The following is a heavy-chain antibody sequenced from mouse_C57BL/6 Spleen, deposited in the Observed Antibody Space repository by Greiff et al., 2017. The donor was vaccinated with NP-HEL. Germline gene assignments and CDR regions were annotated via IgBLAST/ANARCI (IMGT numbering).Heavy chain of an antibody. Sequence: QVQLQQSGAELVRPGASVTLSCKASGYTFTDYDMHWVKQTPVHGLEWIGAIDPETGGTAYNQKFKGKAILTADKSSSTAYMELRSLTSEDSAVYYCTRLLRSAWFAYWGQGTLVTVSA. D-gene: IGHD1-1*01. CDR2: IDPETGGT. V-gene: IGHV1-15*01. CDR3: TRLLRSAWFAY. CDR1: GYTFTDYD. J-gene: IGHJ3*01.